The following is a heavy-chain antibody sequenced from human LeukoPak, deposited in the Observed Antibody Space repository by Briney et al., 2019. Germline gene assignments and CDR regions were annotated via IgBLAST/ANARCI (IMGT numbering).Heavy chain of an antibody. CDR2: LWHGGGKR. V-gene: IGHV3-33*01. CDR1: GFTFSYYG. J-gene: IGHJ5*02. CDR3: ARDADTSEFFSWLDL. D-gene: IGHD3-22*01. Sequence: PGGSLRLSCAACGFTFSYYGMQGVRQAPGKGLEWVALLWHGGGKRYYADSVKGRFPISRDNSKNTLYLQMTTLRAEDTAVYYCARDADTSEFFSWLDLWGQGTLVTVSS.